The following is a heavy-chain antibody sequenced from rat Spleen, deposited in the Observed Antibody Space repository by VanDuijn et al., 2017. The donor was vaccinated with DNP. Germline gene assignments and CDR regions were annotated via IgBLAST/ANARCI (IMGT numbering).Heavy chain of an antibody. CDR3: ARHRLGTWDY. J-gene: IGHJ2*01. V-gene: IGHV5-22*01. CDR2: ISYDGSGT. Sequence: EVQLVESGGGLVQPGRSLKLSCAASGFTFSDYYMTWVRQAPTKGLEWVAYISYDGSGTYYRDPVKGRFTISRDNAKKTLSLQMNSLKSEDMATYYCARHRLGTWDYWGQGVMVTVSS. CDR1: GFTFSDYY. D-gene: IGHD5-1*01.